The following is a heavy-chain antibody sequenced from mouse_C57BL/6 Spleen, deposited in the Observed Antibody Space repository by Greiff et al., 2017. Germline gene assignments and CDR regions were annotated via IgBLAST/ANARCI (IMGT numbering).Heavy chain of an antibody. Sequence: EVMLVESGGGLVKPGGSLKLSCAASGFTFSSYAMSWVRQTPEKRLEWVATISDGGSYTYYPDNVKGRFTIARDNAKNNLYLQVSHLKSEDTAMYYCARRGNYYGSRDYFDYWGQGTTLTVSS. CDR3: ARRGNYYGSRDYFDY. CDR2: ISDGGSYT. J-gene: IGHJ2*01. D-gene: IGHD1-1*01. V-gene: IGHV5-4*03. CDR1: GFTFSSYA.